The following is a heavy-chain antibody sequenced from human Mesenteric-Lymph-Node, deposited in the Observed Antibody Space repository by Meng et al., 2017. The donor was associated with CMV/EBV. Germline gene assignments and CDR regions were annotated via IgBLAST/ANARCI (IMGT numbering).Heavy chain of an antibody. CDR2: ISGSGGST. J-gene: IGHJ4*02. CDR1: GFTFSSYA. D-gene: IGHD2-2*01. Sequence: GESLKISCAASGFTFSSYAMSWVRQAPGKGLEWVSAISGSGGSTYYADSVKGRFTISRDNSKNTLYLQMNSLRPEDTAVYYCATGYCSSTSCSWYYFDYWGQGTLVTVSS. CDR3: ATGYCSSTSCSWYYFDY. V-gene: IGHV3-23*01.